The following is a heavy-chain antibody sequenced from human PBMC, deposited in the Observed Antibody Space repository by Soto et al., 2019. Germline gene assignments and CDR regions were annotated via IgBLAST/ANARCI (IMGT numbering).Heavy chain of an antibody. CDR2: VDADGSGT. CDR3: AAASGRKLDH. D-gene: IGHD6-13*01. J-gene: IGHJ5*02. CDR1: GFSFISYG. Sequence: GGSLRLSCAASGFSFISYGMHWVRQAPWTGLVWVSRVDADGSGTTYAGSVKGRFSISRDNAKNTVSLQMNNLRAEDTAVYYCAAASGRKLDHWGLGGLVTVSS. V-gene: IGHV3-74*01.